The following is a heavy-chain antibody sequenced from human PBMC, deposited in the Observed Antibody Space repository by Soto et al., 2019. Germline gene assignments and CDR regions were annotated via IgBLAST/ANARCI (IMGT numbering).Heavy chain of an antibody. J-gene: IGHJ6*02. Sequence: GGSLRLSCAASGFTFSSYAMSWVRQAPGKGLEWVSAISGSCGSTYYADSVKGRFTISRDNSKNTLYLQMNSLRAEDKAVYYCAKDRYGSGSYYYYYGMDVWGQGTTVTVSS. V-gene: IGHV3-23*01. CDR3: AKDRYGSGSYYYYYGMDV. CDR2: ISGSCGST. CDR1: GFTFSSYA. D-gene: IGHD3-10*01.